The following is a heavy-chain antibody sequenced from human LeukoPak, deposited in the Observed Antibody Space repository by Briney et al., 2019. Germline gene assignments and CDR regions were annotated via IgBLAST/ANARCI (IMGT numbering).Heavy chain of an antibody. CDR1: GYTFTSYA. D-gene: IGHD6-19*01. V-gene: IGHV1-3*01. Sequence: GASVKVSCKASGYTFTSYAIHWVRQAPGQRLEWMGWIKAGNGNTEFSQNFQGRVTFTRDTSASTAYMELSSLRSEDTAMYYCARGRDSGRWSSGWYSWDYWGQGALVTVSS. CDR2: IKAGNGNT. J-gene: IGHJ4*02. CDR3: ARGRDSGRWSSGWYSWDY.